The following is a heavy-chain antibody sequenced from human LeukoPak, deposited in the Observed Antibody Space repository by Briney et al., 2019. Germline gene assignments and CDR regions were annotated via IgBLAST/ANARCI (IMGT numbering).Heavy chain of an antibody. D-gene: IGHD2-21*02. V-gene: IGHV3-74*03. CDR1: EFDFFSYG. CDR2: IFTDGSTT. CDR3: ARELPREVTLDY. Sequence: GGSLRLSCVASEFDFFSYGMQWVRQAPGKGLVWVSRIFTDGSTTTYADSVKGRFTISRDNAKNTLYLQMKSLRVEDTAVYYCARELPREVTLDYWGQGTLVTASP. J-gene: IGHJ4*01.